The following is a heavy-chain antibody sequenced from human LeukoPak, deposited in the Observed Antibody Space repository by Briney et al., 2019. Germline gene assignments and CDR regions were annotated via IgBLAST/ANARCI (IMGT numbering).Heavy chain of an antibody. CDR2: IYRGGST. J-gene: IGHJ6*02. Sequence: GGSLRLSCAASGFTVSSNYMSWVRQAPGKGLEWVSIIYRGGSTYNADSVKGRFTVSRDTSKNTLYLQMNSLRAEDTAVYYCATEIGSNDWNYYGMDVWGQGTTVTVSS. CDR3: ATEIGSNDWNYYGMDV. D-gene: IGHD6-19*01. V-gene: IGHV3-53*01. CDR1: GFTVSSNY.